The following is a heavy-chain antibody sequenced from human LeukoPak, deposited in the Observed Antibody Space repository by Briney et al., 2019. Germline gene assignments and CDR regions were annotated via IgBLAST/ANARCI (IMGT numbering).Heavy chain of an antibody. CDR3: ARESLTMIVVVTESSGMDV. CDR1: GYTFTGYY. Sequence: GSVKVSCKASGYTFTGYYMHWVRQAPGQGLEWMGWINPNSGGTNYAQKFQGRVTMTRDTSISTAYMELSRLRSDDTAVYYCARESLTMIVVVTESSGMDVWGQGTTVTVSS. J-gene: IGHJ6*02. D-gene: IGHD3-22*01. CDR2: INPNSGGT. V-gene: IGHV1-2*02.